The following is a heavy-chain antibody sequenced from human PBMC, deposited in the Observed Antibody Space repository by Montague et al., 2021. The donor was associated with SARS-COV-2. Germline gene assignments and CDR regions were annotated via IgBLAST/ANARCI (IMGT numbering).Heavy chain of an antibody. D-gene: IGHD3-22*01. J-gene: IGHJ4*02. V-gene: IGHV4-61*05. CDR3: ARGRDGYYHRSALFDY. CDR1: GGSIGTTTYY. CDR2: IYYSGST. Sequence: SETLSLTCTVSGGSIGTTTYYWGWIRQPPGKGLEWIGYIYYSGSTNYNPSLKSRVTISVDTSKNQFPLKLTSVTAADTAVYYCARGRDGYYHRSALFDYWGQGTLVTVSS.